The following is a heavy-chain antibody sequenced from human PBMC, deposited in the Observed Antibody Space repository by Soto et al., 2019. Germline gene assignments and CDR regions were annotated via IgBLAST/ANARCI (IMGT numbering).Heavy chain of an antibody. V-gene: IGHV3-23*01. J-gene: IGHJ4*02. CDR3: AKDWQDSSSWYGIFDY. CDR2: ISGSGGST. CDR1: GFTFSSYA. Sequence: GGSLRLSCAASGFTFSSYAMSWVRQAPGKGLEWVSAISGSGGSTYYADSVKGRFTISRDNSKNTLYLQMNSLRAEDTAVYYCAKDWQDSSSWYGIFDYWGQGTLVTVSS. D-gene: IGHD6-13*01.